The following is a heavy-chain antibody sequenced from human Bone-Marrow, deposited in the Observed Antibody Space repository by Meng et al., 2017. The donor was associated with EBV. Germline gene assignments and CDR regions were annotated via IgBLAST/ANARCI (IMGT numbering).Heavy chain of an antibody. CDR1: GFTFSHYW. Sequence: EVQPVASGGALVQPGGSLRLSCVASGFTFSHYWMHWVRQAPGKGLVWVSRTNEDGRTTDYADSVKGRFTISRDNTKNILYLQMDSLRADDTALYFCSRDLAGSDDDWGQGTLVTVSS. CDR3: SRDLAGSDDD. D-gene: IGHD6-25*01. V-gene: IGHV3-74*01. J-gene: IGHJ4*02. CDR2: TNEDGRTT.